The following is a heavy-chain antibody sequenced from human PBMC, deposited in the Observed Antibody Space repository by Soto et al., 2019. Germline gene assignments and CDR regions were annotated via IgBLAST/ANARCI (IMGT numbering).Heavy chain of an antibody. CDR1: GGSISSYY. J-gene: IGHJ4*02. CDR2: IYFRGST. V-gene: IGHV3-53*01. CDR3: VRVLKTGTTNFDS. Sequence: PSETLSLTCTVSGGSISSYYWSWIRQPPGKGLEWIGYIYFRGSTYYADSVEGRFTISRGNSKNTLYLQMNSLRTEDTAVYYCVRVLKTGTTNFDSWGLGTLVTVSS. D-gene: IGHD1-1*01.